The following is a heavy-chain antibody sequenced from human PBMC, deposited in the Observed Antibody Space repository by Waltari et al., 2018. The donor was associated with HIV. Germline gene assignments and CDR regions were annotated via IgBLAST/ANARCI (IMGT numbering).Heavy chain of an antibody. Sequence: QLGQSGAEVKKPGASVKVSCKASGYTFSNYYIHWVRQAPGQGLEWMGWINPRSGDTHYAHKFQGGVTITRDTSISTVYMELSRLTYDDTADYYCARGYSAQNPKLGAGGYWGQGTLVTVSS. D-gene: IGHD7-27*01. CDR2: INPRSGDT. V-gene: IGHV1-2*02. J-gene: IGHJ4*02. CDR3: ARGYSAQNPKLGAGGY. CDR1: GYTFSNYY.